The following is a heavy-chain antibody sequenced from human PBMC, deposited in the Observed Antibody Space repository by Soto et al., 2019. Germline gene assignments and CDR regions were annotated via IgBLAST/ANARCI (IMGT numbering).Heavy chain of an antibody. J-gene: IGHJ6*02. Sequence: SXXLSCSASGFTFGASALQWVRQASGKGLEWLGXIGSRGETYATTYAASXXGRFTISXXDSKKTDYLQMKRLEREDTAVYYCMETLTRMDVWGQGTTVTVS. V-gene: IGHV3-73*01. D-gene: IGHD4-17*01. CDR1: GFTFGASA. CDR2: IGSRGETYAT. CDR3: METLTRMDV.